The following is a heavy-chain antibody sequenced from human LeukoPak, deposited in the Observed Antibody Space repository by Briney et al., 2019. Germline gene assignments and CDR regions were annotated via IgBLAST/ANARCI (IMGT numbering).Heavy chain of an antibody. CDR1: GGSISSYY. D-gene: IGHD2-15*01. Sequence: SETLSLTCTVSGGSISSYYWSWIRQPPGKGLEWIGYIYYSGSTNYNPSLKRRVTISVDTSKNQFSLKLSSVTAADTAVYYCARDTGYCSGGSCSTGAFDIWGQGTMVTVSS. J-gene: IGHJ3*02. CDR3: ARDTGYCSGGSCSTGAFDI. V-gene: IGHV4-59*01. CDR2: IYYSGST.